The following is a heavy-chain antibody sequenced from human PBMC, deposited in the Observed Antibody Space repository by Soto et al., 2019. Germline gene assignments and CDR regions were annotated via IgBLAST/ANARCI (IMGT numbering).Heavy chain of an antibody. CDR1: GDSLSGGDYY. D-gene: IGHD6-19*01. CDR3: ARAYRINGWSDYFFDY. Sequence: SETLSLTCTVSGDSLSGGDYYWSWIRQPPGKGLEWIGDIYYTGFTFYNPSLKSRLTISLDSSKNQFSLRLNSVTAADTAVYFCARAYRINGWSDYFFDYWGQGTLVTAPQ. V-gene: IGHV4-30-4*08. J-gene: IGHJ4*02. CDR2: IYYTGFT.